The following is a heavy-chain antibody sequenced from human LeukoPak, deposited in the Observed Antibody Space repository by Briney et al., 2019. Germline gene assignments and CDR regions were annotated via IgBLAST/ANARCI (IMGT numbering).Heavy chain of an antibody. D-gene: IGHD1-26*01. CDR2: ISAYNGNT. V-gene: IGHV1-18*01. Sequence: ASVKVSCKASGNTFTSYGISWVRQAPGQGLEWMGWISAYNGNTNYAQKLQGRVTMTTDTSTSTAYMELRSLRSDDTAVYYCASLYSGSYLYAFDIWGQGTMVTVSS. J-gene: IGHJ3*02. CDR3: ASLYSGSYLYAFDI. CDR1: GNTFTSYG.